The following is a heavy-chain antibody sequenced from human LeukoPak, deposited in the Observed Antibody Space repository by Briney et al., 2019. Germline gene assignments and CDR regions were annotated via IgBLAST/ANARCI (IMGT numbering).Heavy chain of an antibody. CDR2: IKSETDGGTT. J-gene: IGHJ3*01. Sequence: GGSLRLSCAASGFSFTNAWMSWVRQAPGKGLEWVGRIKSETDGGTTDYPAPVKGRFTISRDDSKATLYLQMNSLKTEDTGVYYCTEEGRYSGWYGGYGVWGQGTMVTVSS. D-gene: IGHD5-12*01. V-gene: IGHV3-15*01. CDR3: TEEGRYSGWYGGYGV. CDR1: GFSFTNAW.